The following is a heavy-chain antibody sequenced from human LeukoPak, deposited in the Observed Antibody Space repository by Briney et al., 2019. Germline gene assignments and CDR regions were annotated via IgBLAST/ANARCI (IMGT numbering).Heavy chain of an antibody. CDR2: ISCDGSNK. CDR1: GFTFSSYT. CDR3: AKVGGGYFDY. Sequence: PGGSLRLSCAASGFTFSSYTMHWVRLAPGKGLEWVAVISCDGSNKYYADSVKGRFTISRDNSKNTLYLQMNSLRAEDTAVYYCAKVGGGYFDYWGQGTLVTVSS. V-gene: IGHV3-30-3*01. J-gene: IGHJ4*02. D-gene: IGHD3-16*01.